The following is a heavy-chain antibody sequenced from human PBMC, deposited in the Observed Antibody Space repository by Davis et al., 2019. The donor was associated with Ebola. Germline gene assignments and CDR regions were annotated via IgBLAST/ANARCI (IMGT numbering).Heavy chain of an antibody. CDR3: ARDGALVVYRMAGMDV. D-gene: IGHD2-8*02. V-gene: IGHV1-69*13. J-gene: IGHJ6*02. CDR1: RGTFSSYA. CDR2: IIPIFGTA. Sequence: ASSVKVSCKASRGTFSSYAISWVRQAPGQGLEWMGGIIPIFGTANYAQKFQGRVTITADESTSTAYMELSSLGSEDTAVYYCARDGALVVYRMAGMDVWGQGTTVTVSS.